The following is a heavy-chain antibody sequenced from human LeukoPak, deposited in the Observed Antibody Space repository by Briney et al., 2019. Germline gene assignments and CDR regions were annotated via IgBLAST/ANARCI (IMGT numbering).Heavy chain of an antibody. V-gene: IGHV4-4*09. D-gene: IGHD1-26*01. CDR1: GGSISSYY. CDR2: IYTSGST. J-gene: IGHJ5*02. CDR3: ARPHSGRILWFDP. Sequence: PSETPSLTCTVSGGSISSYYWSWIRQPPGKGLEWIGYIYTSGSTNYNPSLKSRVTISVDTSKNQFSLKLSSVTAADTAVYYCARPHSGRILWFDPWGQGTLVTVSS.